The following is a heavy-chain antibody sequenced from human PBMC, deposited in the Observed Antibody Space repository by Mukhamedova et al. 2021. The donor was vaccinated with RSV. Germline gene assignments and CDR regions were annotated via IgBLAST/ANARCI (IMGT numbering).Heavy chain of an antibody. Sequence: GKGLEWVANIKQDGSEKYYVASVKGRFTISRDNTKNSLYLQMNSLRAEDTAVYYCARDLAVVVPAAIKVSYYYYGMDVWGQGTTVT. CDR2: IKQDGSEK. CDR3: ARDLAVVVPAAIKVSYYYYGMDV. D-gene: IGHD2-2*01. J-gene: IGHJ6*02. V-gene: IGHV3-7*01.